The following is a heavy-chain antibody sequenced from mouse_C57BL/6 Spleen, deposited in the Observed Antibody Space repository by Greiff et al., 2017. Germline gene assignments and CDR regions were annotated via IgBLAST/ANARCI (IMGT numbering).Heavy chain of an antibody. J-gene: IGHJ2*01. CDR3: ARGSYGYFDY. CDR1: GYTFTSYW. Sequence: QVQLKQPGAELVMPGASVKLSCKASGYTFTSYWMHWVKQRPGQGLEWIGEIDPSDSYTNYNQKFTGKSTLTVDKSSSTAYMQLSSLTSEDSAVYYWARGSYGYFDYWGQGTTLTVSS. V-gene: IGHV1-69*01. D-gene: IGHD1-1*02. CDR2: IDPSDSYT.